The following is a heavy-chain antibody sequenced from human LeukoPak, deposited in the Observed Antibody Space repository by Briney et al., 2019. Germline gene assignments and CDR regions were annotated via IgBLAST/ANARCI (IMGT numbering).Heavy chain of an antibody. CDR1: GGSISSHF. CDR2: IFYSGST. J-gene: IGHJ6*03. CDR3: ARTTEGGYTYNYFYYYYMDV. V-gene: IGHV4-59*11. D-gene: IGHD5-18*01. Sequence: PSETLSLTCTVSGGSISSHFWSWIRQPPGKGLEWIGYIFYSGSTNYNPSLKSRISISVDTSKNQFPLKLSSVTAADTAVYYCARTTEGGYTYNYFYYYYMDVWGKGTTVTISS.